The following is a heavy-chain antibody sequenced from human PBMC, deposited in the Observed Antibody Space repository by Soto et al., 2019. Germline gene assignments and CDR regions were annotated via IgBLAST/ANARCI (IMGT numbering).Heavy chain of an antibody. D-gene: IGHD3-10*01. CDR2: ISAYNGNT. CDR1: GYTFTSYG. Sequence: ASVKVSCKASGYTFTSYGISWVRQAPGQGLEWMGWISAYNGNTNYAQKLQGRVTMTTDTSTSTAYMELRSLRSDDTAVYYCAREGGSVLLWFGESLYGMDVWGQGITVTVSS. J-gene: IGHJ6*02. V-gene: IGHV1-18*04. CDR3: AREGGSVLLWFGESLYGMDV.